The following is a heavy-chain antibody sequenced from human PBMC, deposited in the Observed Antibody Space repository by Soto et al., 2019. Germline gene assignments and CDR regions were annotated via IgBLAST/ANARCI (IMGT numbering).Heavy chain of an antibody. V-gene: IGHV3-23*01. CDR1: GFTFSSYA. J-gene: IGHJ4*02. Sequence: EVQLLESGGGLVQPGGSLRLSCAASGFTFSSYAMSWVRQAPGKGLEWVSAISGSGGSTYYADSVKGRFTISRDNSKNTLYLQMNSLRAEDTAVYYCAKDRIRAVTVTTSSYFDYWGQGTLVTVSS. CDR3: AKDRIRAVTVTTSSYFDY. CDR2: ISGSGGST. D-gene: IGHD4-17*01.